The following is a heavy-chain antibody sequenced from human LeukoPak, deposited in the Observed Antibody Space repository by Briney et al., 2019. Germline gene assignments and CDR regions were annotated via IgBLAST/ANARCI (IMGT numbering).Heavy chain of an antibody. J-gene: IGHJ5*02. CDR3: ARRGPQTYYYDSSGTTFDP. CDR1: GGSFSGYY. V-gene: IGHV4-34*01. CDR2: INHSGST. D-gene: IGHD3-22*01. Sequence: SETLSLTCAVYGGSFSGYYWSWIRQPPGKGLEWIGEINHSGSTNYNPSLKSRVTISVDTSKNQFSLKLSSVTAADTAVYYCARRGPQTYYYDSSGTTFDPWGQGTLVTVSS.